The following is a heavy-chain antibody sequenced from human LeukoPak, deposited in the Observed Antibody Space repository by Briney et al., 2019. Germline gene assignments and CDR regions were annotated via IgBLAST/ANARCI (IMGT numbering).Heavy chain of an antibody. CDR1: GGSISSSSYY. CDR3: ARQDGYCSSTSCYSISYYYYGMDV. J-gene: IGHJ6*02. CDR2: IFFSGST. D-gene: IGHD2-2*02. Sequence: PSETLSLTCTVSGGSISSSSYYWGWIRQPPGKGLEWIGCIFFSGSTYYNPSLKSRVTISVDTSKNQFSLKLSSVTAADTAVYYCARQDGYCSSTSCYSISYYYYGMDVWGQGTTVTVSS. V-gene: IGHV4-39*01.